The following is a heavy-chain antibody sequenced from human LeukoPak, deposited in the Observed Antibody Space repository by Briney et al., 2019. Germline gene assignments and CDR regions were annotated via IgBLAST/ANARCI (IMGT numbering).Heavy chain of an antibody. Sequence: SETLSLTCAVYGGSFSGYYWSWIRQPPGKGLEWIGEINHSGSTNYNPSLKSRVTISEDTTKNQFSLKLSSVNAADMGVYYCAMHERHGYNYWGQWFDPWGQGTLVTVSS. CDR1: GGSFSGYY. CDR2: INHSGST. D-gene: IGHD5-24*01. V-gene: IGHV4-34*01. J-gene: IGHJ5*02. CDR3: AMHERHGYNYWGQWFDP.